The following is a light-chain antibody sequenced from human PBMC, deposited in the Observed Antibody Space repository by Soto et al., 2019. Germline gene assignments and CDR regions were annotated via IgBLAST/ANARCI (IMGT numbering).Light chain of an antibody. Sequence: IVLTRSPATLSLSPGERATLSCRASQSVSSYLLWYQQKPGQAPRLLIYGASTRATGIPARFSGSGSGTEFTLTISSLQSEDFAVYFCQQYNNWPPVTCGPGTKVD. CDR2: GAS. J-gene: IGKJ3*01. CDR1: QSVSSY. V-gene: IGKV3-15*01. CDR3: QQYNNWPPVT.